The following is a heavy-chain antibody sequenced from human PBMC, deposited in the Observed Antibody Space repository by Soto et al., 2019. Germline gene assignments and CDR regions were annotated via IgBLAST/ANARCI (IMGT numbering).Heavy chain of an antibody. Sequence: VQVVQSGAEVKKPGASVRVSCKASGYTFTDYYLHWVRQAPGQGLEWMGWINPNTGVTDSAQKFQGRVTMTRDTSIGTAYMELSNLRSDDSAVYYCAREVKYTYGLDSFGMDVWGQGTAVTISS. V-gene: IGHV1-2*02. D-gene: IGHD2-2*02. J-gene: IGHJ6*02. CDR1: GYTFTDYY. CDR3: AREVKYTYGLDSFGMDV. CDR2: INPNTGVT.